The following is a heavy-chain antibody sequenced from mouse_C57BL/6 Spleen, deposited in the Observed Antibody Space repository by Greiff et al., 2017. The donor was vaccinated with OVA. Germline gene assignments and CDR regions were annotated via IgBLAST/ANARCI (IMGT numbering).Heavy chain of an antibody. CDR3: ARMGYEDYAMDY. CDR2: IDPSDSYT. Sequence: QVQLQQPGAELVKPGASVKLSCKASGYTFTSYWMQWVKQRPGQGLEWIGEIDPSDSYTNYNQKFKGKATLTVDTSSSTAYMQLSSLTSEDSAVYYCARMGYEDYAMDYWGQGTSVTVSS. D-gene: IGHD2-2*01. V-gene: IGHV1-50*01. CDR1: GYTFTSYW. J-gene: IGHJ4*01.